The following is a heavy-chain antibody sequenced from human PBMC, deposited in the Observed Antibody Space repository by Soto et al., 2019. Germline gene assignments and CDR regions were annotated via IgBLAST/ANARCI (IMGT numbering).Heavy chain of an antibody. J-gene: IGHJ5*02. CDR2: IYHSGST. V-gene: IGHV4-4*02. Sequence: PSETLSLTCAVSGGSISSSNWWSWVRQPPGKGLEWIGEIYHSGSTNYNPSIKSRVTISVDKSKNQFSLKLSSVTAADTAVYYCARISITMVRGAGNWFDPWGQGTLVTV. D-gene: IGHD3-10*01. CDR3: ARISITMVRGAGNWFDP. CDR1: GGSISSSNW.